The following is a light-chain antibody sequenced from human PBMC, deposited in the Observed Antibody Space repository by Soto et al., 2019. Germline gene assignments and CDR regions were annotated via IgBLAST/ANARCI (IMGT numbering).Light chain of an antibody. CDR1: RSDIGAYNF. Sequence: QSALTQPASVSGSPGQSITISCTGTRSDIGAYNFVSWYQQHPGEVPKLILYDVNVRPSGVSNRFSGSKSGNTASLTIAGLQAEDEADYYCTSGTTSTTMIFGGGTKLTFL. CDR3: TSGTTSTTMI. CDR2: DVN. V-gene: IGLV2-14*03. J-gene: IGLJ2*01.